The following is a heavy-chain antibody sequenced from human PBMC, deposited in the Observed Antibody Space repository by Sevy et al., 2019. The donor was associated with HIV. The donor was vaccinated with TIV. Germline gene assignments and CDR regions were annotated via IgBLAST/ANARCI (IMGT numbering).Heavy chain of an antibody. CDR2: ISSSGSTI. V-gene: IGHV3-48*03. J-gene: IGHJ4*02. CDR3: ARDRSSVPAVGYFDY. D-gene: IGHD2-2*01. CDR1: GFTFSSYE. Sequence: GGFLRLSCAASGFTFSSYEMNWVRQAPGKGLERVSYISSSGSTIYYADSVKGRFTISRDNAKNSLYLQINSLRAEDTAVYYCARDRSSVPAVGYFDYWGQGTLVTVSS.